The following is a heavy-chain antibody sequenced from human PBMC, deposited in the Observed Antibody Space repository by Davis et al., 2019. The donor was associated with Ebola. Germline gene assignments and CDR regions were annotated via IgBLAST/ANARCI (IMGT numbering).Heavy chain of an antibody. D-gene: IGHD4-23*01. V-gene: IGHV1-18*01. CDR1: GYTFSSYG. CDR2: ISAYNGNT. J-gene: IGHJ4*02. CDR3: ARWAVITPTAWDY. Sequence: AASVKVSCKASGYTFSSYGISWVRQAPGQGLEWLGWISAYNGNTNYAQKRQGRVTMTTDPSTNTAYMELRSLKSDDTAVYYCARWAVITPTAWDYWGQGTLVTVSS.